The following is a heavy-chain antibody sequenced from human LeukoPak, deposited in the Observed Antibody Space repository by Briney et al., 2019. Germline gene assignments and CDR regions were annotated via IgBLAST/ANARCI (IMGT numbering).Heavy chain of an antibody. D-gene: IGHD3-3*01. CDR3: AKDPSYDFWSGPEGWYFDL. Sequence: GGSLRLSCAASGFTFSSYAVSWVRQAPGKGLEWVSAISGSGGSTYYADSVKGRFTISRDNSKNTLYLQMNSLRAEDTAVYYCAKDPSYDFWSGPEGWYFDLWGRGTLVTVSS. V-gene: IGHV3-23*01. J-gene: IGHJ2*01. CDR2: ISGSGGST. CDR1: GFTFSSYA.